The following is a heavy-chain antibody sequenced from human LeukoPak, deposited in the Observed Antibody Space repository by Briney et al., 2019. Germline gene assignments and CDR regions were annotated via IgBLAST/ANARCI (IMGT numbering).Heavy chain of an antibody. J-gene: IGHJ5*02. CDR1: GFTFSSYW. V-gene: IGHV3-74*01. D-gene: IGHD3-3*01. Sequence: PGGSLRLSRAASGFTFSSYWMPWVRQAPGKGLVWVSRINSDGSSTSYADSVKGRFTISRDNAKNTLYLQMNSLRAEDTAVYYCARDLRVRGVTLPSPWGQGTLVTVSS. CDR3: ARDLRVRGVTLPSP. CDR2: INSDGSST.